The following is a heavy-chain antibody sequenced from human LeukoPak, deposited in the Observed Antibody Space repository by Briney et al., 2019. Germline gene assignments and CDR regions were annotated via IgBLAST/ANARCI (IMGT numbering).Heavy chain of an antibody. V-gene: IGHV4-34*01. Sequence: SETLSLTCAVYGGSFSGYYWSWIRQPPGKGLEWIGEINRSGSTNYNPSLKSRVTISVDTSKNQFSLKLSSVTAADTAVYYCARGLYGSGSKWFDPWGQGTLVTVSS. CDR1: GGSFSGYY. CDR2: INRSGST. J-gene: IGHJ5*02. CDR3: ARGLYGSGSKWFDP. D-gene: IGHD3-10*01.